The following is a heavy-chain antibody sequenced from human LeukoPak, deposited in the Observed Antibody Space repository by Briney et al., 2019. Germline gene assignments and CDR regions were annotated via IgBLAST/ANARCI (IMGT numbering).Heavy chain of an antibody. Sequence: GRSLRLSCAASGFTFDDYAMHWVRQAPGKGLEWVPGISWNSGSIGYADSVKGRFTISRDNAKNSLYLQMNSLRAEDTALYYCARDRLLSYWGQGTLVTVPS. CDR2: ISWNSGSI. J-gene: IGHJ4*02. D-gene: IGHD3-10*01. CDR1: GFTFDDYA. CDR3: ARDRLLSY. V-gene: IGHV3-9*01.